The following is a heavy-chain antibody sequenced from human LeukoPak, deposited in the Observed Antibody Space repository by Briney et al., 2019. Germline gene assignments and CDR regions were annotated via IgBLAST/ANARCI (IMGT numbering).Heavy chain of an antibody. J-gene: IGHJ6*02. CDR3: AKARLGHCTGGSCYPRYFYYGLDV. D-gene: IGHD2-15*01. V-gene: IGHV3-30*06. CDR1: GFSFKDTG. CDR2: ISYDGTNK. Sequence: GGSLRLSCAASGFSFKDTGMHWVRQAPGKGLEWVAIISYDGTNKYYADSMKGRFTISRDNSENTLFLQMNSLRAEDTAIYYCAKARLGHCTGGSCYPRYFYYGLDVWGQGTTVTVS.